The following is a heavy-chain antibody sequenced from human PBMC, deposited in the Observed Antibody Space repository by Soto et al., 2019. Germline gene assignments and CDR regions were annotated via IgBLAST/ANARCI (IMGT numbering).Heavy chain of an antibody. CDR3: ARTVRGPYYYYGMDV. CDR2: INHSGST. CDR1: GGSFSGYY. V-gene: IGHV4-34*01. D-gene: IGHD3-10*01. J-gene: IGHJ6*02. Sequence: LSLTCAVYGGSFSGYYWSWIRQPPGKGLEWIGEINHSGSTNYNPSLKSRVTISVDTSKNQFSLKLSSVTAADTAVYYCARTVRGPYYYYGMDVWGQGTTVTVSS.